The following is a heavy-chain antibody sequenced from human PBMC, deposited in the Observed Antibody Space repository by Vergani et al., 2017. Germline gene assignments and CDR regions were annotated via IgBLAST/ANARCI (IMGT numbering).Heavy chain of an antibody. J-gene: IGHJ5*02. CDR3: ARDTEYYSSTSCTYNRFDP. CDR1: GGSISSYY. Sequence: QVQLQESGPGLVKPSETPSLTCTVSGGSISSYYWSWIRQPAGKGLGWIGRIYTSGSTNYNPSLKSRGTMSVDTSKNQFSLKLSTVTAADTAVYYCARDTEYYSSTSCTYNRFDPWVQGTLVTVSS. V-gene: IGHV4-4*07. D-gene: IGHD2-2*01. CDR2: IYTSGST.